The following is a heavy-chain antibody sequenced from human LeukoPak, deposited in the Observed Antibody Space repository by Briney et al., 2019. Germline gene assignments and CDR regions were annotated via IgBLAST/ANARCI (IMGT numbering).Heavy chain of an antibody. CDR2: IYTSGST. V-gene: IGHV4-61*02. D-gene: IGHD2-21*02. J-gene: IGHJ4*02. Sequence: SETLSLTCTVSGGSISSGSFYWSWIRQPAGKGLEWIGRIYTSGSTNYNPSLKSRVTITVDTSNTQFALKLSSVTAEDTAGYYCARGGYCGGDCYFYYWGQGTLVTVSS. CDR3: ARGGYCGGDCYFYY. CDR1: GGSISSGSFY.